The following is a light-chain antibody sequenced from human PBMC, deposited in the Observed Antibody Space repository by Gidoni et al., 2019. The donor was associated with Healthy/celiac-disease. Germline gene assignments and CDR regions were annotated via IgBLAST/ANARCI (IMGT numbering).Light chain of an antibody. CDR3: QQYNNWPPWT. J-gene: IGKJ1*01. CDR2: GAS. Sequence: EIVMTQPTATLSVSPRERATLSCRASQSVSSNLAWYQQKPGQAPRLLIYGASTRATGITARFSGSGSGTEFTLTISSLQSEDFAVYYCQQYNNWPPWTFGQGTKVEIK. CDR1: QSVSSN. V-gene: IGKV3-15*01.